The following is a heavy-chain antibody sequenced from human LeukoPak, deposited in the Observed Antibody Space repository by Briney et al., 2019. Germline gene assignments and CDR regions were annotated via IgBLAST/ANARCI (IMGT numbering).Heavy chain of an antibody. D-gene: IGHD3-22*01. Sequence: GGSLRLSCAASGFAFSAYEMNWVRQAPGKGLEWVSYIGGSDTTTYYAGSVKGRFTISRDNARNSLYLQMNSLRAEDTALYYCTTLGYHLDSWGQGTLVTVSS. CDR3: TTLGYHLDS. V-gene: IGHV3-48*03. J-gene: IGHJ4*02. CDR1: GFAFSAYE. CDR2: IGGSDTTT.